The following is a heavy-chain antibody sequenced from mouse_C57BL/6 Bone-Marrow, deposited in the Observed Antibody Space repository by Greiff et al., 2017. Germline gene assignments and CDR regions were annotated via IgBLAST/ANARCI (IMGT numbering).Heavy chain of an antibody. CDR1: GFTFSNYW. CDR3: TEVLLYYFDY. CDR2: IRLKSDNYAT. Sequence: DVKLQASGGGLVQPGGSMKLSCVASGFTFSNYWMNWVRQSPEKGLEWVAQIRLKSDNYATHYAESVKGRFTISRDDSKSSVYLQMNNLRAEDTGIYYCTEVLLYYFDYWGQGTTLTVSS. D-gene: IGHD1-1*01. J-gene: IGHJ2*01. V-gene: IGHV6-3*01.